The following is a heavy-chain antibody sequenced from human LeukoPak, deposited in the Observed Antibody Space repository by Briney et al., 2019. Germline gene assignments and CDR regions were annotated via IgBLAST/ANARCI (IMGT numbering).Heavy chain of an antibody. D-gene: IGHD2-2*01. J-gene: IGHJ4*02. CDR2: IIPIFGTA. CDR3: ARRENLIVVVPAAYDY. CDR1: GGTFSSYA. Sequence: SVKVSCKASGGTFSSYAISWVRQAPGQGLEWMGGIIPIFGTANYAQKFQGRVTITTDESTSTAYMELSSLRSEDTAVYYCARRENLIVVVPAAYDYWGQGTLVTVSS. V-gene: IGHV1-69*05.